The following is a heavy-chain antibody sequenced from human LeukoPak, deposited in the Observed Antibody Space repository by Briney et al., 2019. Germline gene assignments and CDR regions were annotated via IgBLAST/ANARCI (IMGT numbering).Heavy chain of an antibody. CDR3: ARHHYDILTAHTAFDY. CDR1: AYSFTTYW. CDR2: IYPGDSDT. J-gene: IGHJ4*02. V-gene: IGHV5-51*01. Sequence: GDSLKISCKGSAYSFTTYWIAWVRQMPGKGLEWMGIIYPGDSDTRYSPSFQGQVTISADKSINTAYLQWSSLKASDTAMYYCARHHYDILTAHTAFDYWGQGTLVTVSS. D-gene: IGHD3-9*01.